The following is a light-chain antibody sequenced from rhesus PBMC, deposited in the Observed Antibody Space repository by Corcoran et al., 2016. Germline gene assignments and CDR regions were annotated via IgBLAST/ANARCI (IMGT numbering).Light chain of an antibody. J-gene: IGLJ6*01. CDR3: SAWDSNLNAHV. Sequence: QAGLTQPPSVSKSLRQTVTLTCTGNSNNVAYQGAAWLQQQQGHPPKLLSHRNNNRPSGISERFSASRSGNTASLTITGLQPADEADYYCSAWDSNLNAHVFGSGTKLTVL. CDR1: SNNVAYQG. V-gene: IGLV10-114*01. CDR2: RNN.